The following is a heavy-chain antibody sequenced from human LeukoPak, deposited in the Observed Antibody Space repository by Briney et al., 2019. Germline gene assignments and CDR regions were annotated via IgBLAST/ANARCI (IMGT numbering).Heavy chain of an antibody. CDR3: ARDLRTRAVAGTRYFDL. Sequence: SSETLPLTCTVSGGSISSYYWSWIRQPPGKGLEWIGYIYYSGSTNYNPSLKSRVTISVDTSKNQFSLKLSSVTAADTAVYYCARDLRTRAVAGTRYFDLWGRGTLVTVSS. CDR1: GGSISSYY. J-gene: IGHJ2*01. CDR2: IYYSGST. D-gene: IGHD6-19*01. V-gene: IGHV4-59*01.